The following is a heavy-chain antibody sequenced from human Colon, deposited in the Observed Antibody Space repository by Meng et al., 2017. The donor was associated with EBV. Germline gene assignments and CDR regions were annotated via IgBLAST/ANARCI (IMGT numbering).Heavy chain of an antibody. J-gene: IGHJ4*02. CDR1: GLFISASC. V-gene: IGHV3-11*01. CDR3: ARDHSSLWYYFDH. D-gene: IGHD3-22*01. Sequence: VKLGGSGVVSFKPGGFLGVISAASGLFISASCMAWIRKAPGKGLEWLSYISTSGNTIYYADSVKGRFSVSTDKSKSSLYLQMNSLRAEDTAVYYCARDHSSLWYYFDHWGQGTLVTVSS. CDR2: ISTSGNTI.